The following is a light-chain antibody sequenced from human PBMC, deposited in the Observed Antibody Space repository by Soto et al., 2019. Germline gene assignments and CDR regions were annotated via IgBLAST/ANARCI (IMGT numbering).Light chain of an antibody. Sequence: DIQMTQAPYSVSASVGDRVTITCRATQDIVSWVAWYQQKPGTAPKLLIYRASSLQGGVPSRFSCSGSGTEFTLTISGLPPEDFATYHCPPSDSFPLTFGGGTKVE. CDR1: QDIVSW. CDR2: RAS. J-gene: IGKJ4*02. V-gene: IGKV1-12*01. CDR3: PPSDSFPLT.